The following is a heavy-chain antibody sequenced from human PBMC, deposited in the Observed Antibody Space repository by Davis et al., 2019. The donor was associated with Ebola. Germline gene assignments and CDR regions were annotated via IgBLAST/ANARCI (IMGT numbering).Heavy chain of an antibody. CDR3: AGDYERSYYYGMDV. CDR1: GASISSSSYY. V-gene: IGHV4-61*05. D-gene: IGHD4-17*01. J-gene: IGHJ6*04. Sequence: SETLSLTCTVSGASISSSSYYWGWIRQPPGKGLEWIGYIYYSGSTNYNPSLKSRVTISVDTSKNQFSLKLSSVTAADTAVYYCAGDYERSYYYGMDVWGKGTTVTVSS. CDR2: IYYSGST.